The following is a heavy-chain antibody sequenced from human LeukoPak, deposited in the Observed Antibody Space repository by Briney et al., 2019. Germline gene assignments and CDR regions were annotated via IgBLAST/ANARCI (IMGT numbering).Heavy chain of an antibody. CDR2: IYSGGST. Sequence: GGSLRLSCAASGFTVSSNYMSWVRQAPGKGLEWVSVIYSGGSTYYADSVKGRFTISRDNSKNTLYLQMNSLRAEDTAVYYCASIWFGEYYMDVWGKGTTVTISS. CDR3: ASIWFGEYYMDV. V-gene: IGHV3-66*01. D-gene: IGHD3-10*01. J-gene: IGHJ6*03. CDR1: GFTVSSNY.